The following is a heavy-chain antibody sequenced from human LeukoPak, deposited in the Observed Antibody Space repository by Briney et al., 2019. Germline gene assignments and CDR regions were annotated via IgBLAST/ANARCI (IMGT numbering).Heavy chain of an antibody. CDR3: ARETAYAFDI. CDR2: ISYDGSNK. J-gene: IGHJ3*02. V-gene: IGHV3-30-3*01. Sequence: GGSLRLSCAASGFTFSSYAMHWVRQAPGKGLERVAVISYDGSNKYYADSVKGRFTISRDNSKNTLYLQMNSLRAEDTAVYYCARETAYAFDIWGQGTMVTVSS. D-gene: IGHD5-18*01. CDR1: GFTFSSYA.